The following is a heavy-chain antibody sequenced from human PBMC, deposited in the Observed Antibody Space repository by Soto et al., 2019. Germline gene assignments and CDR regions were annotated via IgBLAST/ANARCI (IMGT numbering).Heavy chain of an antibody. CDR3: ARDGRADVVVPAAGGDDAFDI. Sequence: QVQLVQSGAEVKKPGSSVKVSCKASGGTFSSYTISWVRQAPGQGLEWMGRIIRILGIANYAQKVQGRVTITADKSTSTAYMELSSLRSEDTAVYYCARDGRADVVVPAAGGDDAFDIWGQGTMVTVSS. J-gene: IGHJ3*02. CDR1: GGTFSSYT. D-gene: IGHD2-2*01. V-gene: IGHV1-69*08. CDR2: IIRILGIA.